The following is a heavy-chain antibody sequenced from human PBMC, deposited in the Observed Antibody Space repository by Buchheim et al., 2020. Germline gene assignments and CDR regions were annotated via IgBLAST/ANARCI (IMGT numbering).Heavy chain of an antibody. CDR2: ISYDGAKI. CDR1: GFTFRSDA. V-gene: IGHV3-30*18. Sequence: QVQLMESGGGVVQPGRSLRLSCAASGFTFRSDAMHWVRQAPGKGLEWIAFISYDGAKILYSDSVRGRFTISRDNSKSTLYLEMNSLRPEDTAEYYGAKDRSTTWSLDYWGHG. CDR3: AKDRSTTWSLDY. D-gene: IGHD1-14*01. J-gene: IGHJ4*01.